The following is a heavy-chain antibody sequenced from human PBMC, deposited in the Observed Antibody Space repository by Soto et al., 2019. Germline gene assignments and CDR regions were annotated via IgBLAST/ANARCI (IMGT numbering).Heavy chain of an antibody. CDR2: IHKSGST. CDR1: GGSISSIGLY. Sequence: QVQLQESGPGLVKPSETLSLTCGVSGGSISSIGLYWGWIRQSPGRGLEWIGSIHKSGSTYYHPSLRNRVTISIDISKNRFSLTLTSVTAADTAVYFCARPCYPLTTVTLMGAFDVWGHGTMVTVFS. V-gene: IGHV4-39*01. D-gene: IGHD4-17*01. CDR3: ARPCYPLTTVTLMGAFDV. J-gene: IGHJ3*01.